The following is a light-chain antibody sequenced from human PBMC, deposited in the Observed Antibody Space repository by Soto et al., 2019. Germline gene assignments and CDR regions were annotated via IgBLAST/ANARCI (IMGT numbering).Light chain of an antibody. J-gene: IGKJ1*01. V-gene: IGKV1-5*03. Sequence: DIHLTQSPSTLSASVGDRVTITCRASQSISILLAWYLQKPGKAPNLLIYATSTLETGVSSRFSGSGSGTEFTLTISSLQPDDSATYYCQHYNDFSWTFGQGTKVEIK. CDR1: QSISIL. CDR3: QHYNDFSWT. CDR2: ATS.